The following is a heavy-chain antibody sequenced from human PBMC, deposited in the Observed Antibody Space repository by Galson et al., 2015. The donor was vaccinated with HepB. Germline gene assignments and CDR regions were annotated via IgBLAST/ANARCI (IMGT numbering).Heavy chain of an antibody. Sequence: PALVKPTQTLTLTCTFSGFSLSTSGVGEGWIRQPPGKALEWLALIYWDDDKRYSPSLKSRLTITKDTSKNQVVLTMTNMDPVDTATYYCAHLYCSGGSCYSGWFDPWGQGTLVTVSS. CDR1: GFSLSTSGVG. J-gene: IGHJ5*02. CDR2: IYWDDDK. V-gene: IGHV2-5*02. D-gene: IGHD2-15*01. CDR3: AHLYCSGGSCYSGWFDP.